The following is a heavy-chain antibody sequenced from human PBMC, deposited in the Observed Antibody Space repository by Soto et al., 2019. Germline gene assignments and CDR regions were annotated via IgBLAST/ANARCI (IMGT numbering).Heavy chain of an antibody. CDR3: AKDFYDYSNFIDY. V-gene: IGHV3-30*18. D-gene: IGHD4-4*01. CDR1: GFTFSSYG. J-gene: IGHJ4*02. CDR2: ISYDGSNK. Sequence: QVQLVESGGGVVQPGRSLRLSCAASGFTFSSYGMHWVRQAPGKGLEWVAVISYDGSNKYYADSVKGRFTISRDNSKNTLYLQMNSLRAEDTAVYYCAKDFYDYSNFIDYWGQGTLVTVSS.